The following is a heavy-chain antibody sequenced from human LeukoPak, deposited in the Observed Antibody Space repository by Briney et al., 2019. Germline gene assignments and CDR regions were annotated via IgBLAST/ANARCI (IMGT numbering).Heavy chain of an antibody. CDR3: ARAVRAAAYGSPFDI. Sequence: GASVKVSCKASGYTFTGYYMHWVRQAPGQGLEWMGWINPNSGGTNYAQKFQGRVTMTRDTSISTAYMELSRLRSEDTAVYYCARAVRAAAYGSPFDIWGQGTMVTVSS. D-gene: IGHD6-13*01. V-gene: IGHV1-2*02. J-gene: IGHJ3*02. CDR2: INPNSGGT. CDR1: GYTFTGYY.